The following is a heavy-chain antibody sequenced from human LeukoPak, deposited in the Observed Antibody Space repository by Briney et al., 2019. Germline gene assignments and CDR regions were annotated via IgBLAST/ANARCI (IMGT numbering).Heavy chain of an antibody. CDR1: GFTFSDYS. CDR3: ARDAQDIVVVPAAIPLYYYYGMDV. Sequence: GGSLRLSCAASGFTFSDYSMSWVRQTPGKGLEWVSGISGSGDSTYSADSVKGRFTISRDNSKNTVYLQMNSLRAEDTAVYYCARDAQDIVVVPAAIPLYYYYGMDVWGQGTTVTVSS. D-gene: IGHD2-2*02. J-gene: IGHJ6*02. V-gene: IGHV3-23*01. CDR2: ISGSGDST.